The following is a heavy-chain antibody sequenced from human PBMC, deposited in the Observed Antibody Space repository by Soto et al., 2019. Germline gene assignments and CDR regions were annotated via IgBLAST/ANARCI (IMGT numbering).Heavy chain of an antibody. Sequence: QVQLVQSGTEVKKPGASVKVSCKASGYTITAYYIHWVRQAPGQGLEWMGWIDPRNGGTVYAQKFQGRVTMTRDTSIGTVYMDLSGLGSDDTALYFCARDDYGIYPYWGQGSLVSVSS. J-gene: IGHJ4*02. CDR3: ARDDYGIYPY. CDR1: GYTITAYY. D-gene: IGHD1-26*01. V-gene: IGHV1-2*02. CDR2: IDPRNGGT.